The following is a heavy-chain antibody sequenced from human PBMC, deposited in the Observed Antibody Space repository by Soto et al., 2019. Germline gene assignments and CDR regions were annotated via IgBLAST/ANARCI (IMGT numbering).Heavy chain of an antibody. CDR3: AKALSVAGGPYYYYYYGMDV. CDR2: ISGSGGST. CDR1: GFTFSSYA. V-gene: IGHV3-23*01. D-gene: IGHD6-19*01. Sequence: PGVSLRLSCAASGFTFSSYAMSWVRQAPGKGLEWVSAISGSGGSTYYADSVKGRFTISRDNSKNTLYLQMNSLRAEDTAVYYCAKALSVAGGPYYYYYYGMDVWGQGTTVTVSS. J-gene: IGHJ6*02.